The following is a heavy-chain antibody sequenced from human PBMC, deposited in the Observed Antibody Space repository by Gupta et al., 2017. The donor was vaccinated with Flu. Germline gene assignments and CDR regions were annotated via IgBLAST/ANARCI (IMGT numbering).Heavy chain of an antibody. V-gene: IGHV1-69*06. D-gene: IGHD2-21*02. CDR3: AHAVVVTSTSYYVDS. CDR2: VIPIFDTA. Sequence: TWVRQAPGQGLDWMGGVIPIFDTANYAQTFQGRVTITADKSTNTAYMELSGLRSEDTAIYYCAHAVVVTSTSYYVDSWGQGTLVTVSS. J-gene: IGHJ4*02.